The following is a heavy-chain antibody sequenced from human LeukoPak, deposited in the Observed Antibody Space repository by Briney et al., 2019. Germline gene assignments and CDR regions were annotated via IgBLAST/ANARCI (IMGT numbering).Heavy chain of an antibody. Sequence: AGGSLRLSCAASGFTFSSYAMSWVRQAPGKGLEWVSAISGSGGSTYYADSVKGRFAISRDNSKNTLYLQMNSLRAEDTAVYYCAKETIVLMVYARYNWFDPWGQGTLVTVSS. V-gene: IGHV3-23*01. D-gene: IGHD2-8*01. J-gene: IGHJ5*02. CDR1: GFTFSSYA. CDR3: AKETIVLMVYARYNWFDP. CDR2: ISGSGGST.